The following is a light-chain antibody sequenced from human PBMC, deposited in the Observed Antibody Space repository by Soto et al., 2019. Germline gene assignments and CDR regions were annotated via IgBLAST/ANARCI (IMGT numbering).Light chain of an antibody. Sequence: QSALTQPASLSGSPGQSITISCAGTSSDIGGSKYVSWYQHHPGRAPKLILYEVTTRPSGVSSRFSGSKSGNTASLTISGLQADDEATYYCSSYTSTNTPYVFGTGTKVTVL. V-gene: IGLV2-14*01. J-gene: IGLJ1*01. CDR2: EVT. CDR3: SSYTSTNTPYV. CDR1: SSDIGGSKY.